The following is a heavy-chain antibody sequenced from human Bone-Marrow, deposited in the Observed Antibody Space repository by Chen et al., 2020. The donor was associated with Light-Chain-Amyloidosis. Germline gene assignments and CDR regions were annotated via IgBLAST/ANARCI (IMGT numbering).Heavy chain of an antibody. CDR2: ISYDGGRI. CDR3: VKTSGSYFLYPDF. D-gene: IGHD1-26*01. V-gene: IGHV3-30*18. Sequence: QVQLVESGGGVVQHGRPLRLSCAGSGFTFSDYGMHWVRQVPGKGLEWVAVISYDGGRIYYEDAVKGRFTISRDNSKSALSLQMNSLITEDTAVYFGVKTSGSYFLYPDFWGQGTLVTVSS. J-gene: IGHJ4*02. CDR1: GFTFSDYG.